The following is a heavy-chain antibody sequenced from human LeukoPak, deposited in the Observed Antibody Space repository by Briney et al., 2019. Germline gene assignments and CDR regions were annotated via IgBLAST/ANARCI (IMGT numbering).Heavy chain of an antibody. CDR1: GFTFSSYS. CDR2: IKQDGSEK. CDR3: ARAGGHQWELPIPDY. V-gene: IGHV3-7*01. D-gene: IGHD1-26*01. J-gene: IGHJ4*01. Sequence: GGSLRLSCAASGFTFSSYSMNWVRQAPGKGLEWVANIKQDGSEKYYVDSVKGRFTISRDNAKNSLYLQMNSLRAEDTAVYYCARAGGHQWELPIPDYWGQEPWSPSPQ.